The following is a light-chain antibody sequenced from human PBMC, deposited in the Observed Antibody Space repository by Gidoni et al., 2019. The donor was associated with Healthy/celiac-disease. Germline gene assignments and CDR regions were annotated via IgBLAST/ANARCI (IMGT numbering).Light chain of an antibody. CDR2: DVS. CDR1: SSDVGGYNY. J-gene: IGLJ1*01. CDR3: CSYAGSYTFPYV. Sequence: QSALTQPRSVSGSPGQSGPISCTGTSSDVGGYNYVSWYQQHPGKAPKLMIYDVSKRPSGVPDRFSCSKSGNTASLTISGLQAEDEADYYCCSYAGSYTFPYVFGTGTKVTVL. V-gene: IGLV2-11*01.